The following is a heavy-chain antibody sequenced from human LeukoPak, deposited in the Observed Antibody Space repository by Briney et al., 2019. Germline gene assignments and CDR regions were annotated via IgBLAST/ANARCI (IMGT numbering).Heavy chain of an antibody. D-gene: IGHD2-2*01. J-gene: IGHJ4*02. CDR3: ARAPTVLVGYCSSSSCQADY. CDR2: IDPSSTYI. CDR1: GFTFRSYS. V-gene: IGHV3-21*01. Sequence: GGSLRLSCAASGFTFRSYSMNWVRQAPGKGLEWVSAIDPSSTYIYYADSVKGRFTISRDNAENTLYLQMNSLRVEDTAVYYCARAPTVLVGYCSSSSCQADYWGQGTLVTVSS.